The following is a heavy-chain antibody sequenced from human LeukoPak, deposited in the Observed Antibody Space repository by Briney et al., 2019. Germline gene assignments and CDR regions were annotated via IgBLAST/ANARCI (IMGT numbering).Heavy chain of an antibody. J-gene: IGHJ4*02. Sequence: GGSLRLSCAVSGFTFNSYWMSWVRQAPGKGLEWVANIKYDGTEKYYADSVKGRFTISRDKAENSLHLQMNSLRGEDTAVYYCARGGYRYGLGFWSQGTLVTVSS. D-gene: IGHD5-18*01. CDR3: ARGGYRYGLGF. CDR2: IKYDGTEK. CDR1: GFTFNSYW. V-gene: IGHV3-7*03.